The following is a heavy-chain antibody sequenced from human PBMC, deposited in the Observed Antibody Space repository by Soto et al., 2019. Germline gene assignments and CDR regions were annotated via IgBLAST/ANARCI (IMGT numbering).Heavy chain of an antibody. D-gene: IGHD4-4*01. CDR1: GGSIFNGDYY. Sequence: SETLSLTCTVSGGSIFNGDYYWSWIRQSPGKGLEWIGYISNSGSSYYNPSLKGRLSTSLDTSKNQLSLHLSSVTDADTAVYYCARVGTTLGIVTNNWFDPWGQGILVTVSS. CDR3: ARVGTTLGIVTNNWFDP. V-gene: IGHV4-30-4*01. J-gene: IGHJ5*02. CDR2: ISNSGSS.